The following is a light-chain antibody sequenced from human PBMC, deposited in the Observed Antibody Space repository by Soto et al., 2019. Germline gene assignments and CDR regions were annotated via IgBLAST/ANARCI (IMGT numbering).Light chain of an antibody. CDR3: ISYTTSVTYV. Sequence: QSVLTQPASVSGSPGQSITISCTGTSSDVGGYNYVSWYQQHPGKAPKLMISGVSNRPSGVSNRFSVSKSGNTASLTISGLQTEDEADYYCISYTTSVTYVFGTGTKLTVL. J-gene: IGLJ1*01. V-gene: IGLV2-14*01. CDR2: GVS. CDR1: SSDVGGYNY.